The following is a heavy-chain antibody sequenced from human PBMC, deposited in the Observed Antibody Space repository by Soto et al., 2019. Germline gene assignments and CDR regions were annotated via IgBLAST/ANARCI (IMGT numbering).Heavy chain of an antibody. CDR1: GFTFSSYA. CDR3: AKDLYSSCWYGGVYDY. CDR2: ISGSGGST. Sequence: EVQLLESGGGLVQPGGSLRLSCAASGFTFSSYAMSWVRQAPGKGLEWVSAISGSGGSTYYADSVKGRFTISRDNSNNSLYLQMNSLRAEDTAVYYCAKDLYSSCWYGGVYDYWGQGTLVTVSS. J-gene: IGHJ4*02. D-gene: IGHD6-19*01. V-gene: IGHV3-23*01.